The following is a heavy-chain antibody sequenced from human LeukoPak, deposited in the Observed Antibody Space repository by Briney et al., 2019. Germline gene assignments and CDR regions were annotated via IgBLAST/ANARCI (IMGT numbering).Heavy chain of an antibody. V-gene: IGHV1-2*02. Sequence: ASVTVSCKASGYTFTGYLMHWVRQAPGQGLEWMGWISPNSGGTNYAQKFQGRVTMTRDTSISTAYMGLSRLRSDDTAVYYCARTYCTSTSCYDLAYWGQDSLVTVSS. CDR2: ISPNSGGT. CDR3: ARTYCTSTSCYDLAY. D-gene: IGHD2-2*01. CDR1: GYTFTGYL. J-gene: IGHJ4*02.